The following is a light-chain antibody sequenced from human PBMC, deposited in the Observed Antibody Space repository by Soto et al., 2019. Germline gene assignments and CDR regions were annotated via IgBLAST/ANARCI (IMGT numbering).Light chain of an antibody. V-gene: IGKV1-33*01. J-gene: IGKJ2*01. CDR3: QQYDNLPYT. CDR2: DAS. Sequence: DIQMTQSPSSLSASVGDRVTITCQASQDISIYLNWYQQKPGKAPKLLIYDASNWETGVPSRFSGSGSGTDFTFTISSLQPEDIATYYCQQYDNLPYTFGQGTKLEIK. CDR1: QDISIY.